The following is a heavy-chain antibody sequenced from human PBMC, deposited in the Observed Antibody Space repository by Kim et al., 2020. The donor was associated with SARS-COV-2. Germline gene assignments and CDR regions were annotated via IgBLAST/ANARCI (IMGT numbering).Heavy chain of an antibody. J-gene: IGHJ4*02. CDR1: GFTFSSYG. Sequence: GGSLRLSCAASGFTFSSYGMHWVRQAPGKGLVWVAVISYDGSNKYYAESVKGRFTISRDNSKNTLYLQMNSLRAEDTGVYYCAKDLGTMVRGVYDYWGQGTLVSVSS. V-gene: IGHV3-30*18. D-gene: IGHD3-10*01. CDR3: AKDLGTMVRGVYDY. CDR2: ISYDGSNK.